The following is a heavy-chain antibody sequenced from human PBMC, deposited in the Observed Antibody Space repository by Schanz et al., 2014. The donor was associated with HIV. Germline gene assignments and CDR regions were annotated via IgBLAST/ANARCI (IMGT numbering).Heavy chain of an antibody. V-gene: IGHV3-30*03. Sequence: QVQLVESGGGVVQPGRSLRLSCAASGFTFSTNDMHWVRQAPGKGLEWVALIYYDGTNKYYTDSVKGRFTISRDNSKNTLYLQMNSLGVEDTAVYFCARDGARTSHWGFWGQGTLVTVSS. D-gene: IGHD2-2*01. CDR1: GFTFSTND. CDR3: ARDGARTSHWGF. J-gene: IGHJ4*02. CDR2: IYYDGTNK.